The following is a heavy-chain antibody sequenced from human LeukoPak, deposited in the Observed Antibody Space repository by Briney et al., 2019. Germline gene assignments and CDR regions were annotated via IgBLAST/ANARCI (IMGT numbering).Heavy chain of an antibody. Sequence: ASVKVSCKASGGTFSSYAISWVRQAPGQGLKWMGGIIPIFGTANYAQKFQGRVTITADESTSTAYMELSSLRSEDTAVYYCARGCSSTSCYSYYYYYYYMDVWGKGTTVTVSS. CDR3: ARGCSSTSCYSYYYYYYYMDV. CDR1: GGTFSSYA. V-gene: IGHV1-69*13. CDR2: IIPIFGTA. J-gene: IGHJ6*03. D-gene: IGHD2-2*02.